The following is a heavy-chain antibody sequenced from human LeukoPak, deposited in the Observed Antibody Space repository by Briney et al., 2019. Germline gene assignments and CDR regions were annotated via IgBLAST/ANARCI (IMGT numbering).Heavy chain of an antibody. V-gene: IGHV1-46*01. D-gene: IGHD3-22*01. J-gene: IGHJ4*02. CDR3: AREFPGGSRGFDY. CDR1: GYTFTNYF. Sequence: ASVKVSCKASGYTFTNYFVHWVRQAPGQGLEWMGRINPGDGHTQYAREVQDRVTLTRDRSTSTVYMEVSSLTSGETAVFFCAREFPGGSRGFDYWGQGTLVAVSS. CDR2: INPGDGHT.